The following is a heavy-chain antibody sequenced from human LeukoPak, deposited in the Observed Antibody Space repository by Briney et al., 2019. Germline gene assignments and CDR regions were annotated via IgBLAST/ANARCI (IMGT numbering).Heavy chain of an antibody. CDR1: GFIFSKYA. CDR3: VKDPKESSGHDQGAS. V-gene: IGHV3-23*01. J-gene: IGHJ5*02. D-gene: IGHD5-12*01. CDR2: INDGSRP. Sequence: GGSLRLSCLGSGFIFSKYAINWVRQAPGKGLEWVSAINDGSRPYYVDSVKGRFTISRDNSKNTVYLQMSGLRADDTAVYFCVKDPKESSGHDQGASWGQGTLVTVSS.